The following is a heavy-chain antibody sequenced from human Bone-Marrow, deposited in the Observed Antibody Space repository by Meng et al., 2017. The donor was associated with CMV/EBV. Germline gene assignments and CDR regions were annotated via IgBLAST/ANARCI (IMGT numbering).Heavy chain of an antibody. V-gene: IGHV4-39*01. J-gene: IGHJ4*02. CDR3: ARQGYDFWSGYYKADSFDY. CDR2: IYYSGST. CDR1: GRSISSSSYY. Sequence: SETLSLTCTVSGRSISSSSYYWGWLRQPPGKGLEWIGSIYYSGSTYYNPSLKSRVTISVDTSKNQFSLKLSSVTAADTAVYYCARQGYDFWSGYYKADSFDYWGQGTLVTVSS. D-gene: IGHD3-3*01.